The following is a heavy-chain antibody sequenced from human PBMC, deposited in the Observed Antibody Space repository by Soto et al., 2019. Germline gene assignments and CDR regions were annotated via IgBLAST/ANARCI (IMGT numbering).Heavy chain of an antibody. CDR1: GFTFSSYS. D-gene: IGHD1-26*01. V-gene: IGHV3-48*01. CDR2: ISSSSSTI. Sequence: GESLKISCAASGFTFSSYSMNWVRQAPGKGLEWVSYISSSSSTIYYADSVKGRFTISRDNAKNSLYLQMNSLRAEDTAVYYCARSGAGHYYYMDVWGKGTTVTVSS. CDR3: ARSGAGHYYYMDV. J-gene: IGHJ6*03.